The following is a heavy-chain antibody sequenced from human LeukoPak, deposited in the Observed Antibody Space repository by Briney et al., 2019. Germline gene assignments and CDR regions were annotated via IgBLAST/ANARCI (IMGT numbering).Heavy chain of an antibody. CDR1: GGTFSSYA. Sequence: SVKVSCKASGGTFSSYAISWVRQAPGQGLEWMGGITPIFGTANYAQKFQGRVTITADESTSTAYMELSSLRSEDTAVYYCARDTVEMATIRYYYYYMDVWGKGTTVTVSS. V-gene: IGHV1-69*01. CDR3: ARDTVEMATIRYYYYYMDV. CDR2: ITPIFGTA. J-gene: IGHJ6*03. D-gene: IGHD5-24*01.